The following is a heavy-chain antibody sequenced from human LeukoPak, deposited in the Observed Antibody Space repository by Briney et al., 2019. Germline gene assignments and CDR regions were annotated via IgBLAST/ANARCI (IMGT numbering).Heavy chain of an antibody. CDR1: GGSISSGDYY. J-gene: IGHJ3*02. V-gene: IGHV4-30-4*08. CDR3: ARVVLDYGETDAFDI. CDR2: IYYSGST. D-gene: IGHD4-17*01. Sequence: SQTLSLTCTLCGGSISSGDYYWSWIRQTPGKGLEWIGYIYYSGSTYYNPSLKSRVTISVDTSKNQFSLKLSSVTAADTAVYYCARVVLDYGETDAFDIWGQGTMVTVFS.